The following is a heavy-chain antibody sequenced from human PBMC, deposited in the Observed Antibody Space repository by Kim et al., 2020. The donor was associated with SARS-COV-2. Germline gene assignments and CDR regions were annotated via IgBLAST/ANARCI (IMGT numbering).Heavy chain of an antibody. J-gene: IGHJ4*02. Sequence: SVKVSCKASGGTFSSYAISWVRQAPGQGLEWMGGIIPIFGTANYAQKFQGRVTITADESTSTAYMELSSLRSEDTAVYYCARDRSAMGLLWYFDYWGQGTLVTVSS. CDR1: GGTFSSYA. V-gene: IGHV1-69*13. CDR3: ARDRSAMGLLWYFDY. CDR2: IIPIFGTA. D-gene: IGHD5-18*01.